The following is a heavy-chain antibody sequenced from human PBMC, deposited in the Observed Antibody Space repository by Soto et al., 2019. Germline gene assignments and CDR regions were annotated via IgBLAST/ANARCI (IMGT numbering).Heavy chain of an antibody. Sequence: SETLSLTCTVSGGSISSYYWSWIRQPRGKGLEWIGYIYYSGSTNYNPSLKSRVTISVDTSKNQFSLKLSSVTAADTAVYYCARGGASWYDYYYGMDDWGQGTTVTVSS. D-gene: IGHD3-16*01. CDR3: ARGGASWYDYYYGMDD. CDR2: IYYSGST. V-gene: IGHV4-59*01. J-gene: IGHJ6*02. CDR1: GGSISSYY.